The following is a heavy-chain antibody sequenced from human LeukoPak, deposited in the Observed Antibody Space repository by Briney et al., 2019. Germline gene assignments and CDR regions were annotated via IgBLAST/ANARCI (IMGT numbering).Heavy chain of an antibody. CDR3: ARDLGIAVAPDY. V-gene: IGHV3-21*01. CDR2: ISSSSTYI. D-gene: IGHD6-19*01. J-gene: IGHJ4*02. CDR1: GFTFSSYS. Sequence: PGGSLRLSCAASGFTFSSYSMNWVRQAPGKGLEWVSSISSSSTYIYYADSVKGRFTISRDNAKNSLYLQMNSLRAEDTAVYYCARDLGIAVAPDYWGQGTLVTVSS.